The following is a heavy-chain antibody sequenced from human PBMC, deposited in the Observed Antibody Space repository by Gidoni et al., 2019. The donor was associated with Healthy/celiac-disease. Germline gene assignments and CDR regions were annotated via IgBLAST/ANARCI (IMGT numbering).Heavy chain of an antibody. Sequence: QVQLVQSGAEVKKPGSSVTVSCKASGGTFSSYAISWVRQAPGQGLEWMGGIIPIFGTANHAQKFQGRVTITADESTSTAYMELSSLRSEDTAVYYCAISIYCSSTSCFVRGYNWNYVFDYWGQGTLVTVSS. CDR1: GGTFSSYA. CDR3: AISIYCSSTSCFVRGYNWNYVFDY. V-gene: IGHV1-69*01. D-gene: IGHD2-2*01. J-gene: IGHJ4*02. CDR2: IIPIFGTA.